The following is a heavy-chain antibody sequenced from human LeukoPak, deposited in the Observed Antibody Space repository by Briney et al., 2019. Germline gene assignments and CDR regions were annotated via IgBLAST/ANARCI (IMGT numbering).Heavy chain of an antibody. V-gene: IGHV4-4*07. J-gene: IGHJ6*02. CDR2: IYTSGST. CDR3: ARVKDSSSWDYGMDV. CDR1: GGSISSYY. Sequence: SETLSLTCTVSGGSISSYYWSWIRQPAGKGLEGIGRIYTSGSTNYNPSLKSRVTMSVDTSKNRFSRKLSSVTAADTAVYYCARVKDSSSWDYGMDVWGQGTTVTVSS. D-gene: IGHD6-13*01.